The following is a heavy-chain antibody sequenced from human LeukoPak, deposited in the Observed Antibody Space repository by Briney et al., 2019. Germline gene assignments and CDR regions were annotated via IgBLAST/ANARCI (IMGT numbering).Heavy chain of an antibody. J-gene: IGHJ4*02. CDR2: ISPDGSET. Sequence: GGSLRLSCAASGFTFSSYWMYWVRQTPREGLVWVSRISPDGSETANADSVKGRFTISRDNAKNTLYLQMSRLRAEDTAVYYCASYNWGAARDYWGQGTLVTVSS. V-gene: IGHV3-74*01. D-gene: IGHD6-6*01. CDR3: ASYNWGAARDY. CDR1: GFTFSSYW.